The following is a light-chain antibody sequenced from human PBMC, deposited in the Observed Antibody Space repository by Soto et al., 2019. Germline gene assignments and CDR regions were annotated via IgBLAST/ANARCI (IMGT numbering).Light chain of an antibody. CDR1: GSSIGTNT. CDR3: AAWDGSLNNVL. Sequence: QSVLTQPPSASGTPGQRVTISCSGSGSSIGTNTVNWYRQLPGTAPKLLIYANNQRPSGVPDRFSVSKSGTSASLGISGLQSEDEADYYCAAWDGSLNNVLFGGGTKLTVL. CDR2: ANN. J-gene: IGLJ2*01. V-gene: IGLV1-44*01.